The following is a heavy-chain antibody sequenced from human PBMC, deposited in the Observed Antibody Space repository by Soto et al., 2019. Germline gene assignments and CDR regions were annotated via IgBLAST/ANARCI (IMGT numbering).Heavy chain of an antibody. V-gene: IGHV2-70*01. CDR1: GFSLSTSGMC. D-gene: IGHD5-18*01. CDR3: ARDTWIQRSPFGVYYYYGMDV. J-gene: IGHJ6*02. CDR2: IDWDDDK. Sequence: SGPTLVNPTQTLTLTCTFSGFSLSTSGMCVIWIRQPPGKALEWLAFIDWDDDKYYSTSLKTRLTISKDTSKNQVVLTMTNMDPVDTATYYCARDTWIQRSPFGVYYYYGMDVWGQGTTVTVSS.